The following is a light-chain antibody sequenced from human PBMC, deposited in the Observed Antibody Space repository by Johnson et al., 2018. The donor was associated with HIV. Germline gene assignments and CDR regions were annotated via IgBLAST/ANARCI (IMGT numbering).Light chain of an antibody. CDR1: SSNIGDNS. Sequence: QSVLTQPPSVSAAPGQKVTISCSGSSSNIGDNSVSWYQHLPGTAPKLLIYDDNKRPSGIPDRFSGSKSGTSATLGITGLQTGDEAAYYCGTWDNSPSAPDGIGPGTKCTVL. V-gene: IGLV1-51*01. CDR2: DDN. CDR3: GTWDNSPSAPDG. J-gene: IGLJ1*01.